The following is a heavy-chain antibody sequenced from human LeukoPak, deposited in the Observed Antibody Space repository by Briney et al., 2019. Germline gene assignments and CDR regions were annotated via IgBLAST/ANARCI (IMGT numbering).Heavy chain of an antibody. D-gene: IGHD3-3*01. CDR2: ISYDGSNK. V-gene: IGHV3-30*18. J-gene: IGHJ6*02. Sequence: GGSLRLSCAASGFTFSSYGMHWVRQAPGKGLEWVAVISYDGSNKYYADSVKGRFTISRDNSKNTLYLQMNSLRAEDTAVYYCAKDSEYYDFWSGCMDVWGQGTKGTVSS. CDR1: GFTFSSYG. CDR3: AKDSEYYDFWSGCMDV.